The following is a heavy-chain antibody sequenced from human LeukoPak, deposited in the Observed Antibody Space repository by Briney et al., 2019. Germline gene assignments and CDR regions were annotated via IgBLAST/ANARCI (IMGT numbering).Heavy chain of an antibody. CDR1: GGSISSYY. V-gene: IGHV4-59*08. Sequence: PSETLSLTCTVSGGSISSYYWSWIRQPPGKGLEWIGYIYYSGSTNYNPSLKSRVTISVDTSKNQFSLKLSSVTAADTAVYYCARLRVTMIVVVITGVYFDYWGQGTLVTVSS. CDR3: ARLRVTMIVVVITGVYFDY. J-gene: IGHJ4*02. D-gene: IGHD3-22*01. CDR2: IYYSGST.